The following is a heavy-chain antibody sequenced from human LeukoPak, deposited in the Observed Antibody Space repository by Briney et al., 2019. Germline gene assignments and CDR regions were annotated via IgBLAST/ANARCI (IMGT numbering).Heavy chain of an antibody. CDR2: IKEDGSKR. D-gene: IGHD3-16*01. CDR3: AKNGGPHGMDV. J-gene: IGHJ6*02. Sequence: GGSLRLSCAASGFTFSTYWMSWVRQAPGKGLEWVANIKEDGSKRYYVDSVRGRFSTTRDNAKNSLHLQMNSLRVEDTAVYYCAKNGGPHGMDVWGQGTTVTVSS. CDR1: GFTFSTYW. V-gene: IGHV3-7*02.